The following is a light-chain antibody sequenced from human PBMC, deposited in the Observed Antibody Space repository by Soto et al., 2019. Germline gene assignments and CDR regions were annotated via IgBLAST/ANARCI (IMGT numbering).Light chain of an antibody. CDR2: GAS. J-gene: IGKJ4*02. CDR3: QQYNNWLPHT. CDR1: QSVSSN. Sequence: EIVRPQSPSSVSLAPVERAALSRRASQSVSSNLAWYQHKPGQAPRLLIYGASTRATGIPARFRSSGSGTEFTLTVSSLQSEEFAFYFCQQYNNWLPHTFGGGTKVDIK. V-gene: IGKV3-15*01.